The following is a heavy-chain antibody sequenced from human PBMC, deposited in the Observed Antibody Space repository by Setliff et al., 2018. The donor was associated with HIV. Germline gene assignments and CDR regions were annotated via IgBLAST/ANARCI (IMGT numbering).Heavy chain of an antibody. V-gene: IGHV1-18*01. D-gene: IGHD6-19*01. CDR2: ISGYNGNT. J-gene: IGHJ3*02. CDR1: SYTFTRYG. CDR3: ARVPFRSAWFSGGHDAFDI. Sequence: ASVKVSCKASSYTFTRYGISWVRQAPGQGLEWMGWISGYNGNTKYAQSFQGRVAMTTETSTSTAYKEMRSLRSDDTAVYYCARVPFRSAWFSGGHDAFDIWGQGTMVTVSS.